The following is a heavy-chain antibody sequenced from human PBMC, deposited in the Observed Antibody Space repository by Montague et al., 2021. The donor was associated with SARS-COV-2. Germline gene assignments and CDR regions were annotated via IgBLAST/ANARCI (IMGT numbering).Heavy chain of an antibody. CDR1: GFTLSSYA. D-gene: IGHD3-10*01. CDR2: ISYDGSNK. J-gene: IGHJ4*02. V-gene: IGHV3-30-3*01. CDR3: ARERGDYGADGGFDF. Sequence: SLRLSCAASGFTLSSYAMHWVRQAPGKGLEWVAVISYDGSNKYYXDSVKGRFTISRDNSKNTPYLQMNSLRDEDTAVYYCARERGDYGADGGFDFWGQGTLVTVSS.